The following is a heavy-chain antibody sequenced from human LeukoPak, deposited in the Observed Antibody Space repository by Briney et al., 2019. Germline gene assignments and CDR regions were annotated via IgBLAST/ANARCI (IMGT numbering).Heavy chain of an antibody. CDR3: AKGLRGIAFDY. CDR2: ISSSSSTI. Sequence: LSLTCAVYGGSFSGYYWSWIRQPPGKGLEWVSYISSSSSTIYYADSVKGRFTISRDNAKNSLYLQMNSLRAEDTAVYYCAKGLRGIAFDYWGQGTLVTVSS. V-gene: IGHV3-11*04. CDR1: GGSFSGYY. J-gene: IGHJ4*02. D-gene: IGHD6-13*01.